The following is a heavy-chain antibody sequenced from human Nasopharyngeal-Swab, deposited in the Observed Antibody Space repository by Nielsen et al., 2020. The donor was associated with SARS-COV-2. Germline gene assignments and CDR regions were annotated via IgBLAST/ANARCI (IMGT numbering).Heavy chain of an antibody. Sequence: GGSLRFSCAASGFTFSSYWMSWVRQAPGKGLEWVANIKQDGSEKYYVDSVKGRFTISRDNAKNSLYLQMNSLRAEDTAVYYCAREGYDFWSGYPARSYYYYGMDVWGQGTTVTVSS. CDR2: IKQDGSEK. D-gene: IGHD3-3*01. CDR3: AREGYDFWSGYPARSYYYYGMDV. CDR1: GFTFSSYW. V-gene: IGHV3-7*01. J-gene: IGHJ6*02.